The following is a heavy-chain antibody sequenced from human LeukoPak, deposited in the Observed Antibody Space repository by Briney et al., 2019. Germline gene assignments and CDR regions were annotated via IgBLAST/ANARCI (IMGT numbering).Heavy chain of an antibody. CDR1: GYSISSGYY. CDR3: ARYYYDSSGYYGGSALDI. J-gene: IGHJ3*02. V-gene: IGHV4-38-2*02. CDR2: IYHSGST. Sequence: SETLSLTCTVSGYSISSGYYWGWIRQPPGKGLEWIGSIYHSGSTYYNPSLKSRVTISVDTSKNQFSLKLSSVTAADTAVYYCARYYYDSSGYYGGSALDIWGQGTMVTVSS. D-gene: IGHD3-22*01.